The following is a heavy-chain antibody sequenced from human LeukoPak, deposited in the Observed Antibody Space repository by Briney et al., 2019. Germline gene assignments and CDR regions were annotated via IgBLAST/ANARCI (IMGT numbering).Heavy chain of an antibody. CDR3: ARYSRFEGNAN. CDR2: ISYDGSNK. V-gene: IGHV3-30-3*01. CDR1: GFTFSSYA. J-gene: IGHJ4*02. D-gene: IGHD1-1*01. Sequence: HPGGSLRLSCAASGFTFSSYAMHWVRQAPGKGLEWVAVISYDGSNKYYADSVKGRFTISRDNSKNTLYLQMNSLRAEDTAVYYCARYSRFEGNANWGQGTLVTVSS.